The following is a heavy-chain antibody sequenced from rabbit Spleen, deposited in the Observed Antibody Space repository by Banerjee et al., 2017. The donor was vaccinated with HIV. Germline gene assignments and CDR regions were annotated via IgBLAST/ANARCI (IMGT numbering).Heavy chain of an antibody. CDR1: GFSFSGDYW. V-gene: IGHV1S45*01. J-gene: IGHJ6*01. CDR2: IFTASGAT. Sequence: QQQLEESGGGLVKPGGTLTLTCTASGFSFSGDYWICWVRQALGKGLESIACIFTASGATSYASWAKGRFTCSKTSSTTVTLQMTSLTVADTATYFCARDSGSSFSSYGMDLWGQGTLVTVS. D-gene: IGHD8-1*01. CDR3: ARDSGSSFSSYGMDL.